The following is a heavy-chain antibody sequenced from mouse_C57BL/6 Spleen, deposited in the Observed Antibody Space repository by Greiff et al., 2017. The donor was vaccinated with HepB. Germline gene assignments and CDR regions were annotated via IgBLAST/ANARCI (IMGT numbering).Heavy chain of an antibody. V-gene: IGHV1-76*01. J-gene: IGHJ2*01. CDR3: ARGRYNYFDY. D-gene: IGHD2-14*01. CDR1: GYTFTDYY. CDR2: IYPGSGNT. Sequence: VQGVESGAELVRPGASVKLSCKASGYTFTDYYINWVKQRPGQGLEWIARIYPGSGNTYYNEKFKGKATLTAEKSSSTAYMQLSSLTSEDSAVYFCARGRYNYFDYWGQGTTLTVSS.